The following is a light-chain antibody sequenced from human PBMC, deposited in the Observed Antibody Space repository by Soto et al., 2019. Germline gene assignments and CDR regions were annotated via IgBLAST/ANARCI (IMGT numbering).Light chain of an antibody. V-gene: IGKV1-9*01. Sequence: LLTQSPSSLSASVGDRVAITCRARHGISTYLAWYQQGPGKAPKLLIYDPSTLPTGVPSRFSGSGSGTDFTLTISILQPEDFATYYCQQLGSFPITFGQGTRLEIK. CDR1: HGISTY. CDR3: QQLGSFPIT. J-gene: IGKJ5*01. CDR2: DPS.